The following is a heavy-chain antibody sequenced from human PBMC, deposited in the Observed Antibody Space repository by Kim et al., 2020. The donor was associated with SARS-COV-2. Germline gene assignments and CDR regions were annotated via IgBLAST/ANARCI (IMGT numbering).Heavy chain of an antibody. Sequence: STSYADSVKGRFTISRDNSRNSLYLQMNSLTTEDTALYYCITSNSGHVYWGQGTLVTVSS. V-gene: IGHV3-43*01. CDR2: ST. D-gene: IGHD6-19*01. CDR3: ITSNSGHVY. J-gene: IGHJ4*02.